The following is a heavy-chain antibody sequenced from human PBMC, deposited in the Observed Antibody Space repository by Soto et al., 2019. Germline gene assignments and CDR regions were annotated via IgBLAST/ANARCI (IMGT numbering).Heavy chain of an antibody. D-gene: IGHD2-8*01. CDR3: AILDFRTKAHPIDY. CDR2: IWYDGSNK. CDR1: GFTFSSYG. J-gene: IGHJ4*02. Sequence: GGSLRLSCAASGFTFSSYGMHWVRQAPGKGLEWVAVIWYDGSNKYYADSVKGRFTISRDNSKNTLYLQMNSLRAEDTAVYYCAILDFRTKAHPIDYWGQGTLVT. V-gene: IGHV3-33*01.